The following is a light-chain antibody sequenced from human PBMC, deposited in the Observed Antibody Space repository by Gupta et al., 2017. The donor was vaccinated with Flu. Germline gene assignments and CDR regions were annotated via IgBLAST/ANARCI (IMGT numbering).Light chain of an antibody. V-gene: IGLV2-14*01. CDR3: SSYTSSSTVV. Sequence: QSALTQHDSVSGSPGQSITLSCSGPSSDVGGYNYVSRYQQHPGKAPKLMIYEVSNQPSGVSNRFSGSKSGNTASLTISGLQAEDEADYYCSSYTSSSTVVFGGGTKLTVL. CDR1: SSDVGGYNY. CDR2: EVS. J-gene: IGLJ2*01.